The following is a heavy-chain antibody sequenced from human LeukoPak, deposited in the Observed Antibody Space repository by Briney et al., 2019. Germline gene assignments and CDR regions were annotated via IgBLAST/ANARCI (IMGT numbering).Heavy chain of an antibody. J-gene: IGHJ6*02. V-gene: IGHV3-7*01. CDR2: IKQDGSEK. CDR3: ARDPRRRHNYGMDV. D-gene: IGHD2-21*01. Sequence: GGSLRLSCAASGFTFSSYWMSWVRQAPGKGLEWVANIKQDGSEKYYVDSVKGRFTISRDNAKNSLYLQMNSLRAEDTAVYYCARDPRRRHNYGMDVWGQGTTVTVSS. CDR1: GFTFSSYW.